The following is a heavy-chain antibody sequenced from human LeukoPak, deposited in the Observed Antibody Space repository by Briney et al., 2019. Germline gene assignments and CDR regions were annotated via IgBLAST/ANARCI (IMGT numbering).Heavy chain of an antibody. CDR3: AKTSPLLEWLSYFDY. D-gene: IGHD3-3*01. J-gene: IGHJ4*02. CDR2: ISSSGGST. CDR1: GFTFSSYA. V-gene: IGHV3-23*01. Sequence: GGSLRLSCAASGFTFSSYAMSWVRRAPGKGLEWVSAISSSGGSTYYADSVKGRFTISRDNSKNTLYLQMNSLRAEDTAVYYCAKTSPLLEWLSYFDYWGQGTLVTVSS.